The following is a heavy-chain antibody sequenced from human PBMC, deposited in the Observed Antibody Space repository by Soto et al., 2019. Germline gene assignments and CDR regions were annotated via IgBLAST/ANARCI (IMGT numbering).Heavy chain of an antibody. V-gene: IGHV4-4*02. CDR3: ASRDPGTSVDY. D-gene: IGHD1-7*01. CDR2: IYRTGST. J-gene: IGHJ4*02. Sequence: SETLSLTCAVSGGSFTSNNWWTWVRQPPGQGLEWIGDIYRTGSTNYNPSLKSRVTISLDKSENQFSLKVTSLTAADTAVYYCASRDPGTSVDYWGQGTLVTVSS. CDR1: GGSFTSNNW.